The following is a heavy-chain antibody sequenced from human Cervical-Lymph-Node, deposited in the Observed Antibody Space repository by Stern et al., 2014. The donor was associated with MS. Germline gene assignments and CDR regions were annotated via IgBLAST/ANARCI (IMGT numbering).Heavy chain of an antibody. D-gene: IGHD1-26*01. J-gene: IGHJ4*02. CDR3: VRDRGLVGTTTGDY. V-gene: IGHV1-18*01. Sequence: MPLVESGAEAKKPGASVKVSCKTSGFTFSAYGVSLERQAPGQGLEWMGWFHAYHGNIDLPQEFLDRLTYPTATSTPAVYLDLPSLTSDDTAVYYCVRDRGLVGTTTGDYWGQGTLVGVSS. CDR1: GFTFSAYG. CDR2: FHAYHGNI.